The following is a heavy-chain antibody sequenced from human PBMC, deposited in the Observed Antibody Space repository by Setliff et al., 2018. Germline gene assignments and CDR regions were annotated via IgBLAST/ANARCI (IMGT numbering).Heavy chain of an antibody. CDR3: ARTCSGSGCYAGLES. CDR2: IWDDGGNK. V-gene: IGHV3-33*08. J-gene: IGHJ4*02. Sequence: GGSLRLSCAASGFTSSTYRMHWVRQAPGKGLEWVAVIWDDGGNKYHADSVKGRFTISRXNSKNTLYLQMNSLRPEDTAVYYCARTCSGSGCYAGLESWGQGTPVTVSS. CDR1: GFTSSTYR. D-gene: IGHD2-15*01.